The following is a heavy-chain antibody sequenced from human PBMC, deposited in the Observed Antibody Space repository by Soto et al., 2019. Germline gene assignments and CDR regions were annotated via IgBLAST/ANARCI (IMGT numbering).Heavy chain of an antibody. CDR1: GGSISSSSYY. CDR3: ARQGSGYSFNWFDP. V-gene: IGHV4-39*01. J-gene: IGHJ5*02. CDR2: IYYSGST. Sequence: PSETLSLTCTVSGGSISSSSYYWGWIRQPPGKGLEWIGSIYYSGSTYYNPSLESRVTISVDTSKNQFSLKLSSVTAADTAVYYCARQGSGYSFNWFDPWGQGTLVTVS. D-gene: IGHD3-3*01.